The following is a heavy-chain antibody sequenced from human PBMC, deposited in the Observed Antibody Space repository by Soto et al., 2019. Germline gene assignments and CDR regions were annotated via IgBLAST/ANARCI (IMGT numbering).Heavy chain of an antibody. CDR1: GGSISSGDYD. CDR3: FRDYDYDTSRNDAFDI. J-gene: IGHJ3*02. D-gene: IGHD3-22*01. CDR2: IYSSGST. Sequence: PSETLSLTCTVSGGSISSGDYDWSWIRHHPGKGLEWIGYIYSSGSTYYNPSLRSRVTISADTSKNQFSLRLSSVTAADTAVYYCFRDYDYDTSRNDAFDIWGQGTMVTVSS. V-gene: IGHV4-31*03.